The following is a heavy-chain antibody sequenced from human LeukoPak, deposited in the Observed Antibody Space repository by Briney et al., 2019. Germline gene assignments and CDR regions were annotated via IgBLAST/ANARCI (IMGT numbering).Heavy chain of an antibody. D-gene: IGHD2-15*01. CDR3: ARVVVAANYYYYYGMDV. J-gene: IGHJ6*02. V-gene: IGHV4-34*01. Sequence: SETLSLTCAVYGGSFSGYYWSWIRQPPGKGLEWIGEINHSGSTNYNPSLKSRVTISVDTSKNQFSLKLSSVTAADTAVYYCARVVVAANYYYYYGMDVWGQGTTVTVSS. CDR2: INHSGST. CDR1: GGSFSGYY.